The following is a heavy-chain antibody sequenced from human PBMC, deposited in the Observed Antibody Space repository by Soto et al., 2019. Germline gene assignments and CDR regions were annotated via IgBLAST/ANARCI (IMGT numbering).Heavy chain of an antibody. D-gene: IGHD3-22*01. CDR2: VYFIGTT. V-gene: IGHV4-59*01. CDR1: GGSITRYY. CDR3: VRGGPPYYYDPGGWFDP. Sequence: PSETLSLTCTVSGGSITRYYWSWLRQPPGKELEWIGSVYFIGTTNYNPSLKSRVTISVDTSKNQFSLKLSSVTTADTAVYYCVRGGPPYYYDPGGWFDPWGQGTRVTVSS. J-gene: IGHJ5*02.